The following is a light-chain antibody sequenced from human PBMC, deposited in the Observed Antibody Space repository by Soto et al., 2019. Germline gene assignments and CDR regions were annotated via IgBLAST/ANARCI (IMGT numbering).Light chain of an antibody. Sequence: DIQLTQSPSFLSASVGDRITITCRASQGISNYLAWYQQKPGKAPNLLIYAAFTLHRGVPSRFSGSGSGAEFTLTISSLQPDDLATYYCQQLNSYPLTFGGGTKVEI. J-gene: IGKJ4*01. CDR1: QGISNY. V-gene: IGKV1-9*01. CDR2: AAF. CDR3: QQLNSYPLT.